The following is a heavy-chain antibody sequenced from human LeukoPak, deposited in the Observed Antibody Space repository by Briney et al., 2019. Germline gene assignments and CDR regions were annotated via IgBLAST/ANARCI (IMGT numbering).Heavy chain of an antibody. Sequence: PSETLSLTCTVSGDSISSYYWSWIRQPPGKGLEWIGYIYYSGSTNYNPSLKSRVTISVDTSKNQFSLKLSFVTAADTAVYYCARSRGGSYYGFDYWGQGTLVTVSS. CDR2: IYYSGST. V-gene: IGHV4-59*01. J-gene: IGHJ4*02. CDR3: ARSRGGSYYGFDY. D-gene: IGHD3-22*01. CDR1: GDSISSYY.